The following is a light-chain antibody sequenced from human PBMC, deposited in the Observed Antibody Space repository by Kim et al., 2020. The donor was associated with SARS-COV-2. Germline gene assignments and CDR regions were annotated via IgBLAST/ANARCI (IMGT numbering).Light chain of an antibody. CDR1: SSNIGSNN. J-gene: IGLJ3*02. V-gene: IGLV1-44*01. Sequence: QSVLTQPPSASGTPGQRFTISCSGSSSNIGSNNINWYQQFPGTAPKLLIYSVNQRPSGVPDRFSGSKSGTSASLAISGLQSEDEAHYYCATWDDSLNAWVFGGGTQLTVL. CDR2: SVN. CDR3: ATWDDSLNAWV.